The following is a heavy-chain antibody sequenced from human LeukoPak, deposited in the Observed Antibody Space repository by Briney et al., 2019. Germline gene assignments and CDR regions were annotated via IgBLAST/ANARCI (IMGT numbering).Heavy chain of an antibody. CDR2: ISSSSSYI. J-gene: IGHJ4*02. V-gene: IGHV3-21*01. D-gene: IGHD6-19*01. Sequence: GGSLRLSCAASGFTFSSYSMNWVRQAPGKGLEWVSSISSSSSYIYYADSVKGRFTISRDNAKNSLYLQMNSLRAEDTAVYYCARQPSGVRPYYFDYWGQGTLVTVSS. CDR3: ARQPSGVRPYYFDY. CDR1: GFTFSSYS.